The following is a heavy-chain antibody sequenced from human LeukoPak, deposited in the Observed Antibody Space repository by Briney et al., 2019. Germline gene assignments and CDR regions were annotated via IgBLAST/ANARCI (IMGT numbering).Heavy chain of an antibody. CDR1: GGSISSGDYY. CDR2: IYYSGST. CDR3: ARVGLDYDSSGYPYFDY. D-gene: IGHD3-22*01. Sequence: PSQTLSLTCTVSGGSISSGDYYWSWIRQPPGKGLEWIGYIYYSGSTNYNPSLKSRVTISVDTSENQFSLKLSSVTAADTAVYYCARVGLDYDSSGYPYFDYWGQGTLVTVSS. V-gene: IGHV4-61*08. J-gene: IGHJ4*02.